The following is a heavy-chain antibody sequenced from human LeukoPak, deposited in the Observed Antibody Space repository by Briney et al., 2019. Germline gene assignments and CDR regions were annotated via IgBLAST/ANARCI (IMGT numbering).Heavy chain of an antibody. D-gene: IGHD1-7*01. CDR1: GDSVSSNSAA. Sequence: PSQTLSLTCDISGDSVSSNSAAWNWIRQSPSRGLEWLGRTFYRSKWYNEYEVSLKSRLTIHADTSKNHFSLQLNSVTPEDTAVNHCARSGGTAIGNYERATFDYWGQGTLVTVSS. CDR3: ARSGGTAIGNYERATFDY. CDR2: TFYRSKWYN. J-gene: IGHJ4*02. V-gene: IGHV6-1*01.